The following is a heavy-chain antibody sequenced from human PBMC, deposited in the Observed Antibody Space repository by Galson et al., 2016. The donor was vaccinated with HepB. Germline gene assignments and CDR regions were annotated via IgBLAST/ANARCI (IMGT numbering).Heavy chain of an antibody. CDR1: GGSISSSGYH. D-gene: IGHD6-13*01. Sequence: TLSLTCTVSGGSISSSGYHWGWIRQPPGKGLEWIGNIYYTGSTYYNPSLGSRLSMSVDTSKNQFALTLTSVTAADTAVYYCARAAGHEYYFYGMEVWGQGTTVTVSS. CDR2: IYYTGST. J-gene: IGHJ6*02. CDR3: ARAAGHEYYFYGMEV. V-gene: IGHV4-39*01.